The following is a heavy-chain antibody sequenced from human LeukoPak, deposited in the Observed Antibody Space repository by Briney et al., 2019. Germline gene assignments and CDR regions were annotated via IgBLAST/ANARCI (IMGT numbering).Heavy chain of an antibody. J-gene: IGHJ4*02. D-gene: IGHD5-18*01. CDR1: VFTFSNYR. Sequence: PGGSLRLSCAASVFTFSNYRMSWLRQAPGKGPEWVSAISGGGGTTYYADSVRGRFTISRDNSKNTLYLQVKSLRADDTAVYYCAREGGYIYGLLDFWGQGVLVTVSS. CDR3: AREGGYIYGLLDF. V-gene: IGHV3-23*01. CDR2: ISGGGGTT.